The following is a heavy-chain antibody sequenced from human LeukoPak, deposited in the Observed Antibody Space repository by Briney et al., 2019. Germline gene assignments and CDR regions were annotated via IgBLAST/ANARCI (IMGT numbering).Heavy chain of an antibody. V-gene: IGHV4-59*01. J-gene: IGHJ6*02. CDR1: GGSISSYY. D-gene: IGHD3-3*01. CDR2: IYYSGST. CDR3: ARLVRGEWYLYYYYGMDV. Sequence: PSETLSLTCTVSGGSISSYYWSWIRQPPGKGLEWIGYIYYSGSTNYNPSLKSRVTISVDTSKNQFSLKLSSVTAADTAVYYCARLVRGEWYLYYYYGMDVWGQGTTVTVSS.